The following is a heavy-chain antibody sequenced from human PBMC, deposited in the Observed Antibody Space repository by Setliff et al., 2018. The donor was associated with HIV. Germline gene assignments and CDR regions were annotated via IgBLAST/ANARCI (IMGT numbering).Heavy chain of an antibody. CDR3: ARDLPELTGRSFDP. J-gene: IGHJ5*02. V-gene: IGHV4-61*09. Sequence: PSETLSLTCTVSGGSISSGTYFWSWIRQPAGKGLEWIGHIHTSGNASYNPSLNSRVTISVDTSKNHFSLKLSSVTAADTAVYYCARDLPELTGRSFDPWGQGTLVTVSS. CDR2: IHTSGNA. CDR1: GGSISSGTYF. D-gene: IGHD7-27*01.